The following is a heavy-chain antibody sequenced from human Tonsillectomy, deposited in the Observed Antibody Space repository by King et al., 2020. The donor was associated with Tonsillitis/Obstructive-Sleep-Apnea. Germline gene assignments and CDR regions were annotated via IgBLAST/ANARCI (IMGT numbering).Heavy chain of an antibody. J-gene: IGHJ4*01. CDR2: XXXXXST. CDR1: GGSXXSSXYY. Sequence: QLQESGPGLVKPSETLSLTCTVSGGSXXSSXYYWGWIXQPPXKXLEXIGSXXXXXSTXXXPXXKSRVTISVDTPKXQFSLKLSSVTAADTAVYYCAXXVXXXXXXXXDXXDYXXXXTLVXVXX. CDR3: AXXVXXXXXXXXDXXDY. V-gene: IGHV4-39*01.